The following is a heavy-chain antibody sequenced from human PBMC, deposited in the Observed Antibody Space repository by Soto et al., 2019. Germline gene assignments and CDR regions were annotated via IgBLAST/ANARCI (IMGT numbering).Heavy chain of an antibody. CDR3: ARVLYYYDSSGYCFDY. D-gene: IGHD3-22*01. CDR2: IIPIFGTA. CDR1: GGTFSSYA. V-gene: IGHV1-69*06. J-gene: IGHJ4*02. Sequence: QVQLVQSGAEVKKPGSSVKVSCKASGGTFSSYAISWVRQAPGQGLEWMGGIIPIFGTANYAQKFQGRVTITADKSTSTAYMELSSLRSEDTAVYYCARVLYYYDSSGYCFDYWGQGTLVTVSS.